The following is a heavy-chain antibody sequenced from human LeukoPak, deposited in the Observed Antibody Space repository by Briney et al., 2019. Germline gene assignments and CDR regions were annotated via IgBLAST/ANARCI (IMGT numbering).Heavy chain of an antibody. CDR1: GYTLTELS. CDR3: ANVHYDSSGLLWSTGYYMDI. D-gene: IGHD3-22*01. V-gene: IGHV1-24*01. CDR2: FDPEDGAT. Sequence: ASVKVSCKVSGYTLTELSMHWVRQAPGKGLEWMGGFDPEDGATIYAQKFQGRVTMTEDTSTDTAYMELSSLRSEDTAVYYCANVHYDSSGLLWSTGYYMDIWGKGTTVTVSS. J-gene: IGHJ6*03.